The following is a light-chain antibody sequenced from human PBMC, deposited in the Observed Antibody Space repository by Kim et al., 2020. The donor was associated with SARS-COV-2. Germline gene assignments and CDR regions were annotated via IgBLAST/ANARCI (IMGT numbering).Light chain of an antibody. Sequence: LPPGERATLTCRASQSFSNYLAWYQQKPGQAPRLLIYDASNRATGIPARFSGSGSGTDFTLTISSLEPEDFAVYYCQQRSNWPLTFGGGTKVDIK. CDR2: DAS. J-gene: IGKJ4*01. CDR1: QSFSNY. CDR3: QQRSNWPLT. V-gene: IGKV3-11*01.